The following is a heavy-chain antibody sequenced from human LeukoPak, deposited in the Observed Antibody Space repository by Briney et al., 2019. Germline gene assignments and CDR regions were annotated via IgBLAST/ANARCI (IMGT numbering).Heavy chain of an antibody. D-gene: IGHD6-19*01. J-gene: IGHJ4*02. CDR3: AKKRVAVAGTHYFDY. V-gene: IGHV3-23*01. Sequence: GGSLRLSCTASGFTFSSYAMSWVRQAPGKGLEWVSGISGSGGSTYYADSVKGRFTISRDNSKNTLYLQMNSLRAEDTAVYYCAKKRVAVAGTHYFDYWGQGTLVTVSS. CDR2: ISGSGGST. CDR1: GFTFSSYA.